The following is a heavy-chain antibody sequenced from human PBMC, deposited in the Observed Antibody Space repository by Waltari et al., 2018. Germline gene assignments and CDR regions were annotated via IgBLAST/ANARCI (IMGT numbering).Heavy chain of an antibody. CDR2: VYTSGRT. CDR1: GGSMSNNY. D-gene: IGHD1-1*01. Sequence: QVQLQESGPGLVKPSETLSLTCTVSGGSMSNNYWNWIRQPAGKGLEYIGRVYTSGRTNHNPSLNSRVTMSIDTSKGQFSLELTSVTAADTAIYYCARAQERRDAFDFWGKGTMVTVSS. V-gene: IGHV4-4*07. J-gene: IGHJ3*01. CDR3: ARAQERRDAFDF.